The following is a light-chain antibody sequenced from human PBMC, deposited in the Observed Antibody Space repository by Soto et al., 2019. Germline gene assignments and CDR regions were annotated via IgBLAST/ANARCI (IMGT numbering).Light chain of an antibody. J-gene: IGKJ2*03. CDR3: QQYNSVSS. V-gene: IGKV1-5*01. CDR2: STS. Sequence: IQMIQSPSTLSASLGETVTITCRAGQSISKWLAWYRQKPGQAPILLIHSTSTLQLGVPSRFSGSGSGTEFTLTISNLQPDDSATYYCQQYNSVSSFGRGTRLVIE. CDR1: QSISKW.